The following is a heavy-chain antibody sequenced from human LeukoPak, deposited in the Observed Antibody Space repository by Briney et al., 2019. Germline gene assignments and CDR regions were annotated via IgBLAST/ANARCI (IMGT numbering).Heavy chain of an antibody. CDR1: GGTFSSYA. Sequence: SVKVSCKASGGTFSSYAISWVRQAPGQGLEWMGGIIPIFGTANYAQKFQGRVTITTDESKSTAYMELSSLRSEDTAVYYCARVGYCSGGSCYGLYDYWGQGTLVPVSS. V-gene: IGHV1-69*05. CDR3: ARVGYCSGGSCYGLYDY. D-gene: IGHD2-15*01. J-gene: IGHJ4*02. CDR2: IIPIFGTA.